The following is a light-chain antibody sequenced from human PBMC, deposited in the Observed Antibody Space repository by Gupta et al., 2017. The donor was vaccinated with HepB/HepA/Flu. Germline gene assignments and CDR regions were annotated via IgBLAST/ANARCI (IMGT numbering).Light chain of an antibody. Sequence: YALTHTPSVSVSTAETASIPCSGDKLGDKYACWYQQKPGQSPLLVIYQDSKRPSGIPERFSGSNSGNTATLTISGTQAMDEADYYCQAWDSSTAVFGGGTKLTVL. CDR3: QAWDSSTAV. CDR2: QDS. CDR1: KLGDKY. V-gene: IGLV3-1*01. J-gene: IGLJ2*01.